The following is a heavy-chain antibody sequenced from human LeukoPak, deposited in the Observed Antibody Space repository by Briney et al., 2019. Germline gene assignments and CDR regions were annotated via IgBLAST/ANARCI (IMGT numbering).Heavy chain of an antibody. CDR1: GGSFSGYY. J-gene: IGHJ6*03. D-gene: IGHD3-9*01. V-gene: IGHV4-34*01. CDR2: INHSGST. Sequence: PAETLPLTCAVYGGSFSGYYWSWIRQPPGKGLEWIGEINHSGSTNYNPSLKSRVTISVDTSKNQFSLKLSSVTAADTAVYYCARYDILTGNVGYYYYYMDVWGKGTTVTVSS. CDR3: ARYDILTGNVGYYYYYMDV.